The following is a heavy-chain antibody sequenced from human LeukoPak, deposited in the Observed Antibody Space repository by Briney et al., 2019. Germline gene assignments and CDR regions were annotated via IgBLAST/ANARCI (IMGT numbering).Heavy chain of an antibody. CDR1: GGSISSYY. V-gene: IGHV4-4*07. D-gene: IGHD5-18*01. J-gene: IGHJ6*02. CDR2: IYTSGST. CDR3: ARGQLWRPYYYYGMDV. Sequence: SETLSLTCTVCGGSISSYYWSWIRQPAGKGLEWIGRIYTSGSTNYNPSLKSRVTMSVDTSKNQFSLKLSSVTAADTAVYYCARGQLWRPYYYYGMDVWGQGTPVTVSS.